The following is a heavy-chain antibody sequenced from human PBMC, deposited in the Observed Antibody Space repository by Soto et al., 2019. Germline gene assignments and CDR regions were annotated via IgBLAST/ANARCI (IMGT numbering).Heavy chain of an antibody. CDR2: ISYDGSNK. CDR3: AKDSRGYSSGPDY. J-gene: IGHJ4*02. Sequence: QVQLVESGGGVVQRGRSLRLSCAASGFTFSSYGMHWVRQAPGKGLEWVAVISYDGSNKYYADSVKGRFTISRDNSKNTLYLQMNSLRVEDTAVYYCAKDSRGYSSGPDYWGQGTLVTVSS. V-gene: IGHV3-30*18. CDR1: GFTFSSYG. D-gene: IGHD6-19*01.